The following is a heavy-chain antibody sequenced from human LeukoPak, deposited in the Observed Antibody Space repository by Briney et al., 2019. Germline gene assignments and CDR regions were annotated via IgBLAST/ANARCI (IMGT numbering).Heavy chain of an antibody. CDR1: GGTFSSYA. J-gene: IGHJ3*02. Sequence: ASVKVSCKASGGTFSSYAISWVRQAPGQGLEWMGGIIPIFGTANYAQKFQGRVTITTDESTSTAYMELSSLRSEDTAVYYCARDGDPYGGNSPDAFDIWGQGTMVTVSS. CDR2: IIPIFGTA. D-gene: IGHD4-23*01. V-gene: IGHV1-69*05. CDR3: ARDGDPYGGNSPDAFDI.